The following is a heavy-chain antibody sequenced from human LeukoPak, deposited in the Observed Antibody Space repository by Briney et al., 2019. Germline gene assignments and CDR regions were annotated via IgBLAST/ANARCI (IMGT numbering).Heavy chain of an antibody. CDR3: ATSMVGFTYDEHFQH. V-gene: IGHV3-11*01. CDR2: ISSSGSTI. J-gene: IGHJ1*01. Sequence: PGGSLRLSCAASGFTFSDYYMSWIRQAPGKGLEWVSYISSSGSTIYYADSVKGRFTISRDNAKNSLYLQMNSLRAEDTAVYYCATSMVGFTYDEHFQHWGQGTLVTVSS. D-gene: IGHD4/OR15-4a*01. CDR1: GFTFSDYY.